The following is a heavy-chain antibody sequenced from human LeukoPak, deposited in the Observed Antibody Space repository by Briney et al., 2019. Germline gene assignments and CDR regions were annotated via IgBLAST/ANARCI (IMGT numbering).Heavy chain of an antibody. CDR3: ARVSVMDSSSWYDYYYYYMDV. J-gene: IGHJ6*03. Sequence: SETLSLTCTVSGGSISSYYWSWIRQPPGKGLEWIGYIYYSGSTNYNPSLKSRATISVDTSKNQSSLKLSSVTAADTAVYYCARVSVMDSSSWYDYYYYYMDVWGKGTTVTVSS. D-gene: IGHD6-13*01. V-gene: IGHV4-59*01. CDR1: GGSISSYY. CDR2: IYYSGST.